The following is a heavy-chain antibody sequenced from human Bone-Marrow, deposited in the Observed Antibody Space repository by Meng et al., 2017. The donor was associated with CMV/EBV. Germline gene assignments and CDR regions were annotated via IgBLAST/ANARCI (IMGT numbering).Heavy chain of an antibody. CDR2: IKRGGSKK. CDR3: AKDRSSKYPRAFDY. J-gene: IGHJ4*02. V-gene: IGHV3-7*01. D-gene: IGHD2-15*01. CDR1: GFIFSSYG. Sequence: LSLTCAASGFIFSSYGMSWVRQSPGKGLEWVSDIKRGGSKKYYADSVKGRFTISRDNSKNSLYLQMNSLRAEDTAVYYCAKDRSSKYPRAFDYWGQGTLVTVSS.